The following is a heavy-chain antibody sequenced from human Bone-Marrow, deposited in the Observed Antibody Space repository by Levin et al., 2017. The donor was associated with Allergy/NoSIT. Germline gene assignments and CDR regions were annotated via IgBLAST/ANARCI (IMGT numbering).Heavy chain of an antibody. D-gene: IGHD5-18*01. Sequence: PGGSLRLSCAASGFTFSSYGMHWVRQAPGKGLEWVAVISYDGSNKYYADSVKGRFTISRDNSKNTLYLQMNSLRAEDTAVYYCAKELGIQLLRVFYYYYGMDVWGQGTTVTVSS. CDR3: AKELGIQLLRVFYYYYGMDV. J-gene: IGHJ6*02. CDR2: ISYDGSNK. CDR1: GFTFSSYG. V-gene: IGHV3-30*18.